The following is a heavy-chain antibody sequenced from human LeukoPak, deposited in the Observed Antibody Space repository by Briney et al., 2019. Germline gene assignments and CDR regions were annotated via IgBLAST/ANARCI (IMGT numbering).Heavy chain of an antibody. CDR3: AKDLKYCGGDCYLEYFQH. Sequence: GGSLRLSCAASGFTFSSYVMSWVRQAPGKGLEWVSAISGSGGSTYYADSVKGRFTISRDNSKNTLYLQMNSLRAEDTAVYYCAKDLKYCGGDCYLEYFQHWGQGTLVTVSS. D-gene: IGHD2-21*01. CDR2: ISGSGGST. CDR1: GFTFSSYV. J-gene: IGHJ1*01. V-gene: IGHV3-23*01.